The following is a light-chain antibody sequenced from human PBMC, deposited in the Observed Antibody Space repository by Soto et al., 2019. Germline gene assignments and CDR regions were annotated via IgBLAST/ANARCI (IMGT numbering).Light chain of an antibody. CDR1: SGSIASNY. J-gene: IGLJ2*01. CDR2: EDN. Sequence: NFMLTQPHSVSESPGKTVTISCTGSSGSIASNYVQWYQQRLGSAPTTVIYEDNQRPSGVPDRFSGSIDSSSNSASLTISGLETEDEADYYCQSYDSSNHVVFGGGTKLTVL. V-gene: IGLV6-57*02. CDR3: QSYDSSNHVV.